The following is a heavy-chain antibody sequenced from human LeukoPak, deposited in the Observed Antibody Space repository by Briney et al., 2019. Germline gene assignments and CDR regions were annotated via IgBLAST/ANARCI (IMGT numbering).Heavy chain of an antibody. Sequence: GGSLRLSCAASGFTFSSYSMNWVRQAPGKGLEWVSSISSSSSYIYYTDSVKGRFTISRDSAKNSLYLQMNSLRAEDTAVYYCAKDLNTVTTAFFVHWGQGTLVTVSS. J-gene: IGHJ4*02. CDR1: GFTFSSYS. CDR3: AKDLNTVTTAFFVH. CDR2: ISSSSSYI. V-gene: IGHV3-21*01. D-gene: IGHD4-11*01.